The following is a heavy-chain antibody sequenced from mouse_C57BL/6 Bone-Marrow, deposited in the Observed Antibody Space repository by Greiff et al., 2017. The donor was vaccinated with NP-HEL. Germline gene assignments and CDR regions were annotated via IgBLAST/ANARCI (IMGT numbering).Heavy chain of an antibody. Sequence: QVQLQQSGAELVKPGASLKMSCKASGYTFTTYPIEWMKQNPGKGLEWIGTVYPYNDDTKYNENFKGKATLTVEKSSSTVYLELSRLTSDDSAVYYCARGGTTVVQWYFDDWGTGTTVTVSS. CDR2: VYPYNDDT. CDR3: ARGGTTVVQWYFDD. V-gene: IGHV1-47*01. CDR1: GYTFTTYP. J-gene: IGHJ1*03. D-gene: IGHD1-1*01.